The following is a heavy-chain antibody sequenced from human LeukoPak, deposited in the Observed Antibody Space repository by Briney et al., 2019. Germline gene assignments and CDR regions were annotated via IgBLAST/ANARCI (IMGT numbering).Heavy chain of an antibody. CDR2: IYYSGST. D-gene: IGHD2-15*01. Sequence: PSETLSLTCTVSGGSINSYYWSWFRQPPGKGLEWIGYIYYSGSTNYNPSLKSRVTISVDTSKNQFSLKLSSVTAADTAVYYCARRGYFSGGNCYVFDYWGQGMLVTVSS. V-gene: IGHV4-59*08. CDR3: ARRGYFSGGNCYVFDY. CDR1: GGSINSYY. J-gene: IGHJ4*02.